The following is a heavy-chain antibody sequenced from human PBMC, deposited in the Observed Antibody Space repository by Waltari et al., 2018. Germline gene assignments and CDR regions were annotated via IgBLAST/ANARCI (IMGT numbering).Heavy chain of an antibody. D-gene: IGHD2-2*01. V-gene: IGHV3-23*01. CDR2: ISGSGGST. CDR3: AKIPCSSTSCYRGYSYGLLDY. CDR1: GFTFSSYA. Sequence: EVQLLESGGGLVQPGGSLRLSCAASGFTFSSYAMSWVRQAPGKGLEWVSAISGSGGSTYYADSVKCRFTISRDNSKNTLYLQMNSLRAEDTAVYYCAKIPCSSTSCYRGYSYGLLDYWGQGTLVTVSS. J-gene: IGHJ4*02.